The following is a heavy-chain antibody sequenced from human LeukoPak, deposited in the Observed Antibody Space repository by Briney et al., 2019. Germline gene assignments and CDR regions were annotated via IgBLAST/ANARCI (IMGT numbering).Heavy chain of an antibody. CDR2: INPSGGST. CDR1: GYTFTNYH. Sequence: ASVKVSCKASGYTFTNYHMHWVRQAPGQGLEWMGIINPSGGSTSYAQKFQGRVTMTRDMSTSTVYMELSSLRSEDTAVYYCARDEGESGSYLGAIVDPWGQGTLVTVSS. J-gene: IGHJ5*02. CDR3: ARDEGESGSYLGAIVDP. D-gene: IGHD1-26*01. V-gene: IGHV1-46*01.